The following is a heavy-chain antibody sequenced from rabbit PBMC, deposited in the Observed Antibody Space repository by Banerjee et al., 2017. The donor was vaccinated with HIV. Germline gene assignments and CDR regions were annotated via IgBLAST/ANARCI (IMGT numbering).Heavy chain of an antibody. D-gene: IGHD6-1*01. Sequence: QEQLEESGGDLVKPEGSLTLTCTASGFSFSSSYWICWVRQAPGKGLEWIACIYAGSSGSTYYASWAKGRFTISKTSSTTVTLQMTSLTAADTATYFCARKFFAGGYDYSYFNLWGQGTLVTVS. CDR1: GFSFSSSYW. V-gene: IGHV1S45*01. CDR2: IYAGSSGST. J-gene: IGHJ4*01. CDR3: ARKFFAGGYDYSYFNL.